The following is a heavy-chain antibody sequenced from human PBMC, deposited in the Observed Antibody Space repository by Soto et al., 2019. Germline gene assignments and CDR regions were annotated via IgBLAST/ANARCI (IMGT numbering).Heavy chain of an antibody. CDR1: GGTFSSYA. J-gene: IGHJ4*02. D-gene: IGHD2-2*01. Sequence: SVKVSCKASGGTFSSYAISWVRQAPGQGLEWMGGIIPIFGTANYAQKFRGRVTITADESTSTAYMELSSLRSEDTAVYYCARGTVRGSGTRCIYFDYWGQGTLVTVSS. CDR2: IIPIFGTA. CDR3: ARGTVRGSGTRCIYFDY. V-gene: IGHV1-69*13.